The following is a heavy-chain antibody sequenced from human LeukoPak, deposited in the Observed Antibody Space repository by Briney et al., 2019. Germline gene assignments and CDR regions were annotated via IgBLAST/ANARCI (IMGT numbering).Heavy chain of an antibody. V-gene: IGHV4-38-2*02. CDR3: ARRGIAAAGTIPNFDY. Sequence: SETLSLTCTVSGYSISSGYYWGWIRQPPGKGLEWIGSIYHSGSTYYNPSLKSRVTISVDTSKNQFSLKLSSVTAADTAVYYCARRGIAAAGTIPNFDYWGQGTLVTVSS. J-gene: IGHJ4*02. CDR1: GYSISSGYY. CDR2: IYHSGST. D-gene: IGHD6-13*01.